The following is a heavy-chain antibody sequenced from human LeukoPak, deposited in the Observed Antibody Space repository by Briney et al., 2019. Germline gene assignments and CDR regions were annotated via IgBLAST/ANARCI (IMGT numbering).Heavy chain of an antibody. J-gene: IGHJ4*02. Sequence: GGSLRLSCAASGFTFSSYAMSWVRQAPGKGPEWVSAISGSGGSTYYADSVKGRFTISRDNSKNTLYLQMNSLRAEDTAVYYCAKGYDILTGYSVWGQGTLVTVSS. D-gene: IGHD3-9*01. V-gene: IGHV3-23*01. CDR2: ISGSGGST. CDR3: AKGYDILTGYSV. CDR1: GFTFSSYA.